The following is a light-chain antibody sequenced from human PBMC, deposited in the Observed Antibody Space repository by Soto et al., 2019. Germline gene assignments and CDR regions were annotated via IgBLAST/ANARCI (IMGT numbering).Light chain of an antibody. CDR2: GAS. CDR1: QSISSTY. CDR3: QQYGSSPLMYT. J-gene: IGKJ2*01. Sequence: EIVLTQSPGTLSLSPGERATLSCRASQSISSTYLSWYQQKPGQAPRLLIYGASTRATGIPDRFSGSGSGTDFTLTISRLEHEDFVVYYCQQYGSSPLMYTFGQGTKLEIK. V-gene: IGKV3-20*01.